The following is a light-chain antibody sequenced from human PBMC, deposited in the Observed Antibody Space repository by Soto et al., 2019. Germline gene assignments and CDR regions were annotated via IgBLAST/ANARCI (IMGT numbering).Light chain of an antibody. Sequence: AVQLTRCPCPLAPPGGARVPLTFRASQGIRTDLGWYQQSPGKAPKVLIVGASTLQSGVPSRFSGSGSGTDFTLTISSLQPEDSATYYCLQDFSYPRTFGQGTKVDNK. CDR3: LQDFSYPRT. V-gene: IGKV1-6*01. CDR1: QGIRTD. J-gene: IGKJ1*01. CDR2: GAS.